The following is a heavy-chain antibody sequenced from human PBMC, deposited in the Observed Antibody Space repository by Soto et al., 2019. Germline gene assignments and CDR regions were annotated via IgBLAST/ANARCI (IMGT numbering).Heavy chain of an antibody. Sequence: GGSLRLSCAASGFTFSSYGMHWVRQAPGKGLEWVAVISYDGSNKYYADSVKGRFTISRDNSKNTLYLQMNSLRAEDTAVYYCAKDLGRYSNYNPYYYYYGMDVWGQGTTVTVSS. CDR2: ISYDGSNK. D-gene: IGHD4-4*01. J-gene: IGHJ6*02. CDR3: AKDLGRYSNYNPYYYYYGMDV. V-gene: IGHV3-30*18. CDR1: GFTFSSYG.